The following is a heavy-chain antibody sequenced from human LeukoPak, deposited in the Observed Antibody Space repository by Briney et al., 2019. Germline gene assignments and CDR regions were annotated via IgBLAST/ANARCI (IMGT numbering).Heavy chain of an antibody. J-gene: IGHJ3*02. D-gene: IGHD3-16*02. CDR2: IIPIFGTA. CDR3: ARAGYVWGSYRSAPDAFDI. V-gene: IGHV1-69*01. CDR1: GGTFSSYA. Sequence: GSSVKASCKASGGTFSSYAISWVRQAPGQGLEWMGGIIPIFGTANYAQKFQGIVTIIADESTSKAYMELSSLRSGDTAVYYCARAGYVWGSYRSAPDAFDIWGQGSMVTVSS.